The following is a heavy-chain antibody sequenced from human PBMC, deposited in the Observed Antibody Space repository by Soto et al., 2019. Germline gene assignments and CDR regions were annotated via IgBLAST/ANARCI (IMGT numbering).Heavy chain of an antibody. CDR1: GLSFGSGA. J-gene: IGHJ4*02. CDR3: VRGSKDSYPVSRIFDF. CDR2: ITDTGGDA. D-gene: IGHD4-17*01. Sequence: GSLGVVAVAPGLSFGSGAISMVRPSPGEGLEWVSTITDTGGDAKYADSVRGRFAISRDNSKNTLYLQMSALRAEDSAIYFWVRGSKDSYPVSRIFDFWGRGTLVTV. V-gene: IGHV3-23*01.